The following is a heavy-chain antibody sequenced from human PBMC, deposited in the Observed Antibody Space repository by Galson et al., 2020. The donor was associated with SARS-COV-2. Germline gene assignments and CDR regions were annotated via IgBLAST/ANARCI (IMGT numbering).Heavy chain of an antibody. J-gene: IGHJ6*03. V-gene: IGHV1-2*04. CDR3: ARDRGKSTVTIFGVVSRHNYYMDV. Sequence: ASVKVSCKASGYTFTGYYMHWVRQAPGQGLEWMGWINPNSGGTNYAQKFQGWVTMTRDTSISTAYMELSRLRSDDTAVYYCARDRGKSTVTIFGVVSRHNYYMDVWGKGTTVTVSS. CDR1: GYTFTGYY. D-gene: IGHD3-3*01. CDR2: INPNSGGT.